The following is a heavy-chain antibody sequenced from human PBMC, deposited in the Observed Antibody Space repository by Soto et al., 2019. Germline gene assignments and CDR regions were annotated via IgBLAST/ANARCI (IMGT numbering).Heavy chain of an antibody. J-gene: IGHJ4*02. CDR2: IYTSGST. CDR1: GTSVSNYY. V-gene: IGHV4-4*07. CDR3: ARGGIQLSYAFDY. Sequence: SETLSLTCSVSGTSVSNYYWSWIRQPAGKGLEQIGRIYTSGSTSYNPSLKSRVTMSMDTSQTQIYLNLTSVTAADTAVYYCARGGIQLSYAFDYWGQGIQVTVS. D-gene: IGHD5-18*01.